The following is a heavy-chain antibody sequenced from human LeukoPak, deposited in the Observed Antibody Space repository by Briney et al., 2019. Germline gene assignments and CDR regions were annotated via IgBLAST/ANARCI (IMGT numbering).Heavy chain of an antibody. CDR2: INHSGDT. J-gene: IGHJ4*02. V-gene: IGHV4-34*01. CDR3: ARGQYYYGSGSLYFDY. Sequence: SETLSLTCAVYGGSFSGYYWSWIRQPPGEGLEWIGEINHSGDTNYNPSLKSRVTLSVDTSKNQFSLKLSSVTAADTAVYYCARGQYYYGSGSLYFDYWGQGTLVTVSS. D-gene: IGHD3-10*01. CDR1: GGSFSGYY.